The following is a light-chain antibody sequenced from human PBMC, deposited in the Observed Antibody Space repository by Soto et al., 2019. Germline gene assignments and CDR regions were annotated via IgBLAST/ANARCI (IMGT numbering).Light chain of an antibody. CDR3: HQYGSSPST. Sequence: EIVLTQSPGTLSLSPGERATLSCRASQSVSNNFLAWYQQAPRQAPRLLIYGASSRATGIPDRFSGSGSGTDFTLTISRLEPEDFAVYFCHQYGSSPSTFGQRTKVEIK. CDR2: GAS. J-gene: IGKJ1*01. V-gene: IGKV3-20*01. CDR1: QSVSNNF.